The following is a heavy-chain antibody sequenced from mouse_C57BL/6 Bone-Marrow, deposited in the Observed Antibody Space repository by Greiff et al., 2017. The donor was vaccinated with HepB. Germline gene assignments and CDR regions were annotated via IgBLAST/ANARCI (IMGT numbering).Heavy chain of an antibody. J-gene: IGHJ1*03. CDR2: INPSNGGT. CDR3: ARSHYGSRGYFDV. V-gene: IGHV1-53*01. Sequence: VQLQQSGTELVKPGASVKLSCKASGYTFTSYWMHWVKQRPGQGLEWIGNINPSNGGTNYNEKFKSKATLTVDKSSSTAYMQLSSLTSEDSAVYYCARSHYGSRGYFDVWGTGTTVTVSS. CDR1: GYTFTSYW. D-gene: IGHD1-1*01.